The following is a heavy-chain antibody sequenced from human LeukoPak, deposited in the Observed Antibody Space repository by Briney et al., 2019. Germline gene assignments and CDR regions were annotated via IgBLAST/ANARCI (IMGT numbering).Heavy chain of an antibody. V-gene: IGHV3-23*01. Sequence: GGSLRLSCAASGFTFSIYAMTWVHQAPGKGLEWVSGINGISGETYYADSVKGRFTISRDNSRNTLFLQMSSLRPDDTAVYYRAKGGAQQAVYYFDYWGQGTLVTVSS. J-gene: IGHJ4*02. CDR2: INGISGET. CDR1: GFTFSIYA. D-gene: IGHD6-19*01. CDR3: AKGGAQQAVYYFDY.